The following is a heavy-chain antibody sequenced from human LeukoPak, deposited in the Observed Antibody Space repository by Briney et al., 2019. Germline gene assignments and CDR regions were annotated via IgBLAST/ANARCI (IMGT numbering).Heavy chain of an antibody. CDR1: GGSITGYF. Sequence: SETLSLTCTVSGGSITGYFWSWIRQPPGKGLEWIGYVFYSGGTLYNPSLESRVTMSVGTSKSQFSLELTSVTAADTAVYYCAGHKSVSYDAFDLWGRGTMVTVSS. V-gene: IGHV4-59*08. D-gene: IGHD3-10*01. CDR3: AGHKSVSYDAFDL. CDR2: VFYSGGT. J-gene: IGHJ3*01.